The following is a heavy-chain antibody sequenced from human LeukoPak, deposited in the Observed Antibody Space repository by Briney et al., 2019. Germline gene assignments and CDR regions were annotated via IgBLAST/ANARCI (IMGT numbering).Heavy chain of an antibody. CDR1: GGSFSGYY. CDR3: ARGGTIFGVALPRLNWFDP. CDR2: INHSGST. Sequence: SETLSLTCAVYGGSFSGYYWSWIRQPPGKGLEWIGEINHSGSTNYNPSLKSRVTISVDTSKNQFSLKLSSVTAANTAVYYCARGGTIFGVALPRLNWFDPWGQGTLVTVSS. V-gene: IGHV4-34*01. D-gene: IGHD3-3*01. J-gene: IGHJ5*02.